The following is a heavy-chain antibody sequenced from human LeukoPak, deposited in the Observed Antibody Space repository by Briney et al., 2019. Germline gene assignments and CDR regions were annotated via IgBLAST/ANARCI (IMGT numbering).Heavy chain of an antibody. CDR1: GFTFSSYA. CDR2: ISGSGGST. V-gene: IGHV3-23*01. D-gene: IGHD3-16*02. CDR3: SGERMMITFGGVIVQGY. J-gene: IGHJ4*02. Sequence: GGSLRLSCAASGFTFSSYAMNWVRQAPGKGLEWVSAISGSGGSTYYADSVKGRFTISRDNSKDTLYLQMNSLSAEDTAVYYCSGERMMITFGGVIVQGYWGQGTLVTVSS.